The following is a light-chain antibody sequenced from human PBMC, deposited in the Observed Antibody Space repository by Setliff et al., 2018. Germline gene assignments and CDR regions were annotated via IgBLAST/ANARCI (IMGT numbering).Light chain of an antibody. CDR1: SSDVGDSNY. CDR3: FSYTSSSSYV. CDR2: DVT. Sequence: QSALTQPASVSGSPGQSITISCTGTSSDVGDSNYVSWYQHHPGKAPKLMIYDVTKRPSGVSNRFSGSKSGNTASLTISGLQAEDEADYYCFSYTSSSSYVFGSGTKV. J-gene: IGLJ1*01. V-gene: IGLV2-14*03.